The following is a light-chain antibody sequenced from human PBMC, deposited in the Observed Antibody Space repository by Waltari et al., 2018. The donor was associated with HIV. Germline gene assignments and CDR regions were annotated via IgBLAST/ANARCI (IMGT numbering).Light chain of an antibody. CDR3: VGWYDSLSGVV. Sequence: QSVLTQPPDASRSPGPRVTISCSGITCNYGRKHVSWYQHVPGTAPTLLMSRNDQRPSGVPDRFSGSKSGTAASLAISGLRSEDEADYYCVGWYDSLSGVVFGGGTKLTVL. V-gene: IGLV1-47*01. J-gene: IGLJ2*01. CDR2: RND. CDR1: TCNYGRKH.